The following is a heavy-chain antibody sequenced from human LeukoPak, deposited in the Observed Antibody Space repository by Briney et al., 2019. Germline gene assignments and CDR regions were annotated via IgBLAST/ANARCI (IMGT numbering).Heavy chain of an antibody. CDR1: GYTFTGYY. CDR3: ARVFNRQWLPSGY. D-gene: IGHD6-19*01. CDR2: INTISGGT. Sequence: ASVKLFCRASGYTFTGYYMHWVRQAPGQGLEWMGRINTISGGTNYAQKFEGRVTMTRDTSISTDYVEMSRLRSDDTAVYYCARVFNRQWLPSGYWGQGTLVTVSS. V-gene: IGHV1-2*06. J-gene: IGHJ4*02.